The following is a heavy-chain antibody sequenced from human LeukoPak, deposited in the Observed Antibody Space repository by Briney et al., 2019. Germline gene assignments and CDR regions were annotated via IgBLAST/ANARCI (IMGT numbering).Heavy chain of an antibody. D-gene: IGHD2-15*01. V-gene: IGHV3-53*01. Sequence: GGSLRLSCAASGFTVSSNYMSWVRQAPGKGLEWVAVIYSGGSTYYADSVKGRFTISRDNSKNTLYLQMNSLRAEDTAVYYCARVGGSIVAHYYYGMDVWGQGTTVTVSS. CDR2: IYSGGST. J-gene: IGHJ6*02. CDR1: GFTVSSNY. CDR3: ARVGGSIVAHYYYGMDV.